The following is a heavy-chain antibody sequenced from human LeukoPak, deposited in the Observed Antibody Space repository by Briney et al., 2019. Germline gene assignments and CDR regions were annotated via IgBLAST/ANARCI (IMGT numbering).Heavy chain of an antibody. J-gene: IGHJ4*02. V-gene: IGHV3-30*18. CDR3: AKDQGVVVVTDYFDY. CDR1: GFTFSSYG. Sequence: GGSLRLSCAASGFTFSSYGMHWVRQAPGKGLEWVAVISYDGSNKYYADSVKGRFTISRDNSKNTLYLQMNSLRAEDTAVYYCAKDQGVVVVTDYFDYWGQGTLVTVSS. CDR2: ISYDGSNK. D-gene: IGHD3-22*01.